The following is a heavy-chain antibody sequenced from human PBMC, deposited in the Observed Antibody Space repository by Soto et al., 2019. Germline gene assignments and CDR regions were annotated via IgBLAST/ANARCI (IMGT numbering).Heavy chain of an antibody. CDR3: AKGAWGDYNVD. CDR2: ILPVFGTT. Sequence: QVQLVQSGAEVKKPGSSVRVSCKASGGNFNSFVITWVRQAPGQGLEWMGGILPVFGTTDYAQKFQDRVAITADESTSTAYMELRGLAAEDTAIYCCAKGAWGDYNVDWCQGTLVTVSS. D-gene: IGHD4-17*01. V-gene: IGHV1-69*12. J-gene: IGHJ4*02. CDR1: GGNFNSFV.